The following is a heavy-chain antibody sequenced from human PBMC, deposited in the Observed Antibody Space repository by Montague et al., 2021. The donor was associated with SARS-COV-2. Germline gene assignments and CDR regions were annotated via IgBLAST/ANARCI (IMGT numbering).Heavy chain of an antibody. Sequence: SETLSLTCVVSNGSISSDEWWSWVRQAPGKGLEWIGGINHSGSTKYNPSLKSRVTISVDTSKNQFSLDLTSVTAADTAVYYCARGAPGYWGQGTLVTVSS. V-gene: IGHV4-4*02. CDR1: NGSISSDEW. CDR3: ARGAPGY. CDR2: INHSGST. J-gene: IGHJ4*02.